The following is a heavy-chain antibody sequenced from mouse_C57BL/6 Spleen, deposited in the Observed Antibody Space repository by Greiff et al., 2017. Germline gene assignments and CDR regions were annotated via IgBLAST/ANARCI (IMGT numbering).Heavy chain of an antibody. Sequence: EVQLQQSGPELVKPGASVKISCKASGYPFTDYYMNWVKQSHGKSLEWIGDINPNNGGTSYNQKFKGKATLTVDKSSSTAYMELRSLTSEDSAVYYCAISTMVTTPFDDWGQGTTLTVSS. V-gene: IGHV1-26*01. J-gene: IGHJ2*01. CDR2: INPNNGGT. CDR1: GYPFTDYY. D-gene: IGHD2-2*01. CDR3: AISTMVTTPFDD.